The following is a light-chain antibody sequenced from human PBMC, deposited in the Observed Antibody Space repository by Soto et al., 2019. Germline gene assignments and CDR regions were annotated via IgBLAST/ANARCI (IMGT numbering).Light chain of an antibody. CDR3: QQYNEWPLT. CDR2: HAS. Sequence: EIVMTQSPATLSVSPGERATLSCRASQSVSNNLAWYQQKPGQAPRLLIYHASTGATGIPARFSGSGSGTELTLTIISVQSEDFAVSYCQQYNEWPLTFGGGTKVEIK. V-gene: IGKV3-15*01. CDR1: QSVSNN. J-gene: IGKJ4*01.